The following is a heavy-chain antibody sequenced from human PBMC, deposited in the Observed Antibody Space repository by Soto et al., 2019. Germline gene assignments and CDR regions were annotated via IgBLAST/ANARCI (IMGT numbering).Heavy chain of an antibody. CDR3: AKTAPPYDSQGYYPFDI. J-gene: IGHJ3*02. CDR2: ISWNSGSI. Sequence: EVKLVESGGDLVQPGRSLRLSCAASGFTFEDFAMHWVRQAPGKGLEWVSGISWNSGSIGYADPVKGRFTISRDNAKNSLYLEMNSLKTEDSSLYYCAKTAPPYDSQGYYPFDIWGQGTLVSLSS. D-gene: IGHD3-22*01. V-gene: IGHV3-9*01. CDR1: GFTFEDFA.